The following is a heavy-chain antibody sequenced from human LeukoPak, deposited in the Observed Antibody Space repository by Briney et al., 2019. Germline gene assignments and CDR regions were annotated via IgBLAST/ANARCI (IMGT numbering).Heavy chain of an antibody. D-gene: IGHD3-22*01. J-gene: IGHJ4*02. Sequence: GGSLRLSCAASGFTFSTYAMSWVRQAPGKGLEWVSSISGSGGSTYYADSVKGRFTISRDNSKNTLFLQMNSLRAEDTAVYYCAKAYSDSSGYYFGAYFDSWGQGTLVTVSS. CDR2: ISGSGGST. V-gene: IGHV3-23*01. CDR3: AKAYSDSSGYYFGAYFDS. CDR1: GFTFSTYA.